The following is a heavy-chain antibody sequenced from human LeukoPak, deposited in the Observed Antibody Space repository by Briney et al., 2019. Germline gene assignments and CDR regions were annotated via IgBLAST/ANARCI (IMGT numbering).Heavy chain of an antibody. Sequence: ASVKVSCKASGYTFTGHYMHWVRQAPGQGLEWMGWINPNSGGTNYAQKFQGRVTMTRDTSISTAYMELSRLRSDDTAVYYCARGGPYYYGSGSYGTNFDYWGQGTLVTVSS. CDR3: ARGGPYYYGSGSYGTNFDY. CDR2: INPNSGGT. J-gene: IGHJ4*02. CDR1: GYTFTGHY. D-gene: IGHD3-10*01. V-gene: IGHV1-2*02.